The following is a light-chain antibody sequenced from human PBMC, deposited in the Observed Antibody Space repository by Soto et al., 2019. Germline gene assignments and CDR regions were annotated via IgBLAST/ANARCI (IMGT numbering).Light chain of an antibody. V-gene: IGKV3-11*01. CDR3: QQRSNWPPSLT. CDR1: QSVSSY. Sequence: EIVLTQSPATLSLSPGEIATRSCRASQSVSSYLAWYQQKPGQAPRLLIYDASNRATGIPARFSGSGSGTDFTLTISSLEPEDFAVYYCQQRSNWPPSLTFGGGTKVEIK. J-gene: IGKJ4*01. CDR2: DAS.